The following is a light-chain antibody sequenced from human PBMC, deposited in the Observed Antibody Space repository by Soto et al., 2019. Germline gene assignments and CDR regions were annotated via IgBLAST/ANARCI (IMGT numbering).Light chain of an antibody. CDR1: SSDVGGYNY. CDR3: ASYTSSTTRV. Sequence: QCALAQPASVSGSPGQSITISCTCSSSDVGGYNYVSWYQHQPGKAPKLMIYEVNNRPSGVSNRFSGSKSGNTASLTISGLQAEDEADYYCASYTSSTTRVFGTGTKVTVL. J-gene: IGLJ1*01. CDR2: EVN. V-gene: IGLV2-14*01.